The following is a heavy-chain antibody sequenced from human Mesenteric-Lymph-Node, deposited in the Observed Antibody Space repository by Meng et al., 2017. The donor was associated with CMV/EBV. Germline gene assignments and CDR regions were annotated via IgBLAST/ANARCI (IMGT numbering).Heavy chain of an antibody. J-gene: IGHJ4*02. CDR1: AYNFSSYR. CDR3: ARPRNGGDTPRFDY. Sequence: KASAYNFSSYRNCWVRQRPGKGMEWMGRIEPSDSYTNYSPSFQGHVTISAEKSISTAYLQWSSLKASDNAMYYCARPRNGGDTPRFDYWGQGTLVTVSS. D-gene: IGHD2-21*02. CDR2: IEPSDSYT. V-gene: IGHV5-10-1*01.